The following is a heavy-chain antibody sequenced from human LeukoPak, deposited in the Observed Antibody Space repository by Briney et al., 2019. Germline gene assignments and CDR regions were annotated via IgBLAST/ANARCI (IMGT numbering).Heavy chain of an antibody. V-gene: IGHV4-59*11. J-gene: IGHJ6*02. CDR3: ARFGVDYDMDV. CDR1: RGSISGHY. CDR2: IHYSGRP. Sequence: PSETLSVTCIVSRGSISGHYWTWLRPPPGKGLEWIGQIHYSGRPDYNPSLKSRVTISVDKSKNQLSLKVTSVTGADTAVYYCARFGVDYDMDVWGQGTTATVSS. D-gene: IGHD2-8*01.